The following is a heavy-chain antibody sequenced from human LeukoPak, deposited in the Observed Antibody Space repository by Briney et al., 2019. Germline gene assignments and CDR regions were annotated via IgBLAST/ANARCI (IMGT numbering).Heavy chain of an antibody. J-gene: IGHJ6*02. CDR2: ISAYNGNT. V-gene: IGHV1-2*04. Sequence: GASVKVSCKASGYTFTSYAMHWVRQAPGQRLEWMGWISAYNGNTNYAQKFQGWVTMTRDTSISTAYMELSRLRSDDTAVYYCARSLAAYYYGMDVWGQGTTVTVSS. CDR1: GYTFTSYA. D-gene: IGHD6-6*01. CDR3: ARSLAAYYYGMDV.